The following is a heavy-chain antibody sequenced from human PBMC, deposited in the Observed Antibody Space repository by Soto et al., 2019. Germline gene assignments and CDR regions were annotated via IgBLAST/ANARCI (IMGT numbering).Heavy chain of an antibody. CDR1: GFTFSAYE. D-gene: IGHD3-10*01. J-gene: IGHJ4*02. CDR3: ARCYFGSGTYCF. CDR2: ISGSGDTK. Sequence: HPGGSLRLSCAASGFTFSAYEMNWVRQAPGKGLEWVSYISGSGDTKYYADSVKGRFTISRDNAKNSLYLQMNSLRVEDTAVYYCARCYFGSGTYCFWGQGTLVTVSS. V-gene: IGHV3-48*03.